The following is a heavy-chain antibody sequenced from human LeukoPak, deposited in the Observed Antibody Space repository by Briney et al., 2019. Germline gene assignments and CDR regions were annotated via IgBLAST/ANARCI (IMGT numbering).Heavy chain of an antibody. V-gene: IGHV1-69*05. CDR2: IIPIFGTA. CDR1: GGTFSSYA. Sequence: SVNVSCKASGGTFSSYAISWVRQAPGQGLEWMGGIIPIFGTANYAQKFQGRVTITTDESTSTAYMGLSSLRSEDTAVYYCARVDITPTGIKINFDYWGQGILVTVSA. J-gene: IGHJ4*02. CDR3: ARVDITPTGIKINFDY. D-gene: IGHD6-13*01.